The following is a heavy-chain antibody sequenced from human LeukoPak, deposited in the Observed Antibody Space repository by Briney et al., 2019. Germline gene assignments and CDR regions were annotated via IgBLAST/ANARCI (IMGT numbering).Heavy chain of an antibody. CDR1: GFTFSSYA. J-gene: IGHJ4*02. D-gene: IGHD6-13*01. Sequence: PGGSLRLSCAASGFTFSSYAMSWVRQAPGKGLEWVSAISGSGGSTYYADSVKGRLTISRDNSKNTLYLQMNSLRAEDTAVYYCAKDRIAAAGYFDYWGQRTLVTVSS. CDR3: AKDRIAAAGYFDY. CDR2: ISGSGGST. V-gene: IGHV3-23*01.